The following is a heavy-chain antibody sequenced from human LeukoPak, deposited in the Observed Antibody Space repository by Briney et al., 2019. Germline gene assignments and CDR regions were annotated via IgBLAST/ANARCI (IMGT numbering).Heavy chain of an antibody. V-gene: IGHV4-39*07. J-gene: IGHJ4*02. CDR3: ARGSPGWFGEFTTDY. D-gene: IGHD3-10*01. CDR1: GGSISSSSYY. Sequence: SETLSLTCTVSGGSISSSSYYWGWIRQPPGKGLEWIGSIYYSGSTYYNPSLKSRVTISVDTSKNQFSLKLSSVTAADTAVYYYARGSPGWFGEFTTDYWGQGTLVTVSS. CDR2: IYYSGST.